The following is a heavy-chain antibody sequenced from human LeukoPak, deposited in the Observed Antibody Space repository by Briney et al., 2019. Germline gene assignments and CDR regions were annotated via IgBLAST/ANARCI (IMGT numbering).Heavy chain of an antibody. CDR2: IYPGDSDT. Sequence: GESLKISCKGSGYSFTSYWIGWVRQMPGKGLEWMGIIYPGDSDTRYNPSLKSRVTISVDTSKNQFSLKLSSVTAADTAVYYCARDSGTTGEVKFDPWGQGTLVTVSS. CDR3: ARDSGTTGEVKFDP. V-gene: IGHV5-51*01. J-gene: IGHJ5*02. CDR1: GYSFTSYW. D-gene: IGHD3-10*01.